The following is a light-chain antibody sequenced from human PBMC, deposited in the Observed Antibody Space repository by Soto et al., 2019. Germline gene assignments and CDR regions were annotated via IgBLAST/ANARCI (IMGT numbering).Light chain of an antibody. J-gene: IGKJ4*01. V-gene: IGKV1-39*01. CDR2: AAS. Sequence: DIQMTQSPSSLSASVGDRVTITCRASQSISSYLNWYQHKPGKAPTLLLYAASSLQSGVPSRFSGSGSGTDLPLTISSLQPEDFATYYCKQSYSTPPLTFGGGTKVEFK. CDR3: KQSYSTPPLT. CDR1: QSISSY.